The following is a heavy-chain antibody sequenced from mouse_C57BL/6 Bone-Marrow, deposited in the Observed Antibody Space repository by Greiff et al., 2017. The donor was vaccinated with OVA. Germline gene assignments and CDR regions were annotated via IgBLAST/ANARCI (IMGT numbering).Heavy chain of an antibody. V-gene: IGHV1-55*01. CDR1: GYTFTSYW. J-gene: IGHJ2*01. D-gene: IGHD1-1*01. CDR3: ARALDYYGSSYFDY. Sequence: VQLQQPGAELVKPGASVKMSCKASGYTFTSYWITWVKQRPGQGLEWIGDIYPGSGSTNYNEKFKSKATLTVDTSSSTAYMQLSSLTSEDSAVYYCARALDYYGSSYFDYWGQGTTLTVSS. CDR2: IYPGSGST.